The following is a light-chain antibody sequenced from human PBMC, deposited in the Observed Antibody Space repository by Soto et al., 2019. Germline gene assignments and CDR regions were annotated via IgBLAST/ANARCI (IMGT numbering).Light chain of an antibody. Sequence: QSVLTQPPSVSGAPGQRVTISCSGSSSNIGAGYDVHWYQQLPGTAPKLLISANNIRPSGVPDRFSGSESGTSASLAITGLQAEDEADYYCQSYDSSLSGSGVFGGGTKLTV. CDR2: ANN. CDR1: SSNIGAGYD. CDR3: QSYDSSLSGSGV. J-gene: IGLJ3*02. V-gene: IGLV1-40*01.